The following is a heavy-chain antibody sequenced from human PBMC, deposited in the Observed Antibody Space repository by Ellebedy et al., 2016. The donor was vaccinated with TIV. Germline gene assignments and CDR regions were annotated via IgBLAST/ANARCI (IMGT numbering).Heavy chain of an antibody. Sequence: SETLSLTCTVSSFSISSGYYWGWIRQPPGKGLEWIGSIYHSGSTYYNPSLKSRVIISVDTSKNQFSLKLSSVTAADTAIYYCARVGYCGGGSCPFYFWGQGTLVTVSS. CDR1: SFSISSGYY. CDR2: IYHSGST. J-gene: IGHJ4*02. CDR3: ARVGYCGGGSCPFYF. V-gene: IGHV4-38-2*02. D-gene: IGHD2-15*01.